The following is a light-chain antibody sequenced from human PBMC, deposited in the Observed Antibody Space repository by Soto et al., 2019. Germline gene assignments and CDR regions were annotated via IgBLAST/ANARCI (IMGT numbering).Light chain of an antibody. V-gene: IGLV1-44*01. CDR1: SSNFKTNT. CDR2: SDD. J-gene: IGLJ3*02. Sequence: QSALTQPPSASGTPGQRVTISCSGGSSNFKTNTVNWYQHFPGTAPKILIYSDDERPSGVTDRFSGSKSGTSASLATSGLQSEDEAEYYCAAWDDNLNGPLFGGGTQLTVL. CDR3: AAWDDNLNGPL.